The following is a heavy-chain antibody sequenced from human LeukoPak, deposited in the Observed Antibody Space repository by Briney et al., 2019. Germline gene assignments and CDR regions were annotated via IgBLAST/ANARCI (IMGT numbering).Heavy chain of an antibody. CDR2: ISLAGQT. Sequence: SGTLSLTCGLSGRYISGTNWWSWVRQPPGQGLEWIGEISLAGQTNYNPSLNGRVTMSLEKSSNQLSLNLTSVTAADTGTYYCSQDSVAFCPFGYWGQGTLVIVSS. CDR1: GRYISGTNW. V-gene: IGHV4-4*02. J-gene: IGHJ4*02. CDR3: SQDSVAFCPFGY. D-gene: IGHD2-15*01.